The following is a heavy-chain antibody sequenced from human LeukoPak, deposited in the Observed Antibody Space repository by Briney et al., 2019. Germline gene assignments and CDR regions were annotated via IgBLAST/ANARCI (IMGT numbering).Heavy chain of an antibody. V-gene: IGHV4-39*01. CDR1: GGSISSSSYY. J-gene: IGHJ5*02. Sequence: SETLSLTCTVSGGSISSSSYYWGWIRQPPGKGLEWIGSIYYSGTTYPNPSLKSRVTISVDTSKNQFSLKLSSVTAADTAVYYCARQPKSCAPGIFITGKACWFDPWGQGTLVTVSP. CDR3: ARQPKSCAPGIFITGKACWFDP. CDR2: IYYSGTT. D-gene: IGHD3-10*01.